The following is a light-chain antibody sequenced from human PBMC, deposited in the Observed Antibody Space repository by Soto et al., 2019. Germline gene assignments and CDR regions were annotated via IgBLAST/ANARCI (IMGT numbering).Light chain of an antibody. Sequence: EIVLTQSPGTLSLSPGERTTLSCRASQSVSSNLAWYHQRSGQAPRLLIFDASVRVPTTPARFSGSVSGTEFTLTISSLESEDFAVYFCQQYGDRPRTFGQGTKVDIK. CDR3: QQYGDRPRT. CDR2: DAS. J-gene: IGKJ1*01. V-gene: IGKV3-15*01. CDR1: QSVSSN.